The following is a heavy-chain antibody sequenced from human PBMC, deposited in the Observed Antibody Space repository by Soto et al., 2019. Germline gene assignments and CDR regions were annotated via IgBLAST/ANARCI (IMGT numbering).Heavy chain of an antibody. V-gene: IGHV4-34*01. J-gene: IGHJ6*02. CDR2: INHSGST. CDR3: ARWPKIYYYYGMDV. Sequence: PSETLSLTCAVYGGSFSGYYWSRIRQPPGKGLEWIGEINHSGSTNYNPSLKSRVTISVDTSKNQFSLKLSSVTAADTAVYYCARWPKIYYYYGMDVWGQGTTVTVSS. CDR1: GGSFSGYY.